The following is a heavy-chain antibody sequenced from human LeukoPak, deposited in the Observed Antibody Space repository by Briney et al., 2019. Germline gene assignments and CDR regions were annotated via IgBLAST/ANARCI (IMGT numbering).Heavy chain of an antibody. CDR3: ARGQNYFDY. V-gene: IGHV3-7*01. CDR2: IKQDGSEK. J-gene: IGHJ4*02. CDR1: GFTFSDHY. Sequence: GGFLRLSCAASGFTFSDHYMDWVRQAPGKGLEWVANIKQDGSEKYYVDSVKGRFTISRDNAKNSLYLQMNSLRVEDTAVYYCARGQNYFDYWGQGTLVTVSS.